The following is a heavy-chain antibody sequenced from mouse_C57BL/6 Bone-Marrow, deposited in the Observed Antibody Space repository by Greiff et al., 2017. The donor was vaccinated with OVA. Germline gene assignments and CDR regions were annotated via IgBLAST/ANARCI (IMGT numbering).Heavy chain of an antibody. CDR3: ASYYSNYDLYFDV. Sequence: VKLVESGPGLVAPSQSLSITCTVSGFSLTSYAISWVRQPPGKGLEWLGVIWTGGGTNYNSALKSRLSISKDNSKSQVFLKMNSLQTDDTARYYCASYYSNYDLYFDVWGTGTTVTVSS. CDR1: GFSLTSYA. D-gene: IGHD2-5*01. CDR2: IWTGGGT. V-gene: IGHV2-9-1*01. J-gene: IGHJ1*03.